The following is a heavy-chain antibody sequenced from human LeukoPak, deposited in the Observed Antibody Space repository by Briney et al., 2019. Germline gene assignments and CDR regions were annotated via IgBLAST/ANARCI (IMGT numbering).Heavy chain of an antibody. Sequence: PSETLSLTCAVYGGSFSGYYWSRIRQPPGKGLEWIGEINHSGSTNYNPSLKSRVTISVDTSKNQFSLKLSSVTAADTAVYYCARGLFVGGIAVAGQFDPWGQGTLVTVSS. CDR3: ARGLFVGGIAVAGQFDP. V-gene: IGHV4-34*01. J-gene: IGHJ5*02. D-gene: IGHD6-19*01. CDR2: INHSGST. CDR1: GGSFSGYY.